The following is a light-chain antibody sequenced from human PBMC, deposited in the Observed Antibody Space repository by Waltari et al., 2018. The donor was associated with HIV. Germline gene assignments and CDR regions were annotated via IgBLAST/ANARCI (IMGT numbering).Light chain of an antibody. J-gene: IGLJ3*02. Sequence: SYELTQPPSVSVSPGQTASITCSGDALAKKYAYWYQQKPGQAPVLVMYKDSERPSGIPERFSGSSSGTKVTLTISGVQAEDEADYHCQSADSSDISVFGGGTKLTVL. CDR2: KDS. CDR3: QSADSSDISV. CDR1: ALAKKY. V-gene: IGLV3-25*03.